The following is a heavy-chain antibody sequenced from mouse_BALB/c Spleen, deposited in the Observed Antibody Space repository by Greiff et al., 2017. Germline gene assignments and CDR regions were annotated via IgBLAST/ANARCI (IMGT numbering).Heavy chain of an antibody. Sequence: EVQLVESGGGLVQPGGSLKLSCAASGFDFSRYWMSWVRQAPGKGLEWIGEINPDSSTINYTPSLKDKFIISRDNAKNTLYLQMSKVRSEDTALYYCARQGVRRLDYYAMDYWGQGTSVTVSS. CDR1: GFDFSRYW. J-gene: IGHJ4*01. V-gene: IGHV4-1*02. CDR2: INPDSSTI. CDR3: ARQGVRRLDYYAMDY. D-gene: IGHD2-14*01.